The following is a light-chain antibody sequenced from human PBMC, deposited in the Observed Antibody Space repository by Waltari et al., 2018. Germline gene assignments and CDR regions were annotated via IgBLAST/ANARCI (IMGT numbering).Light chain of an antibody. Sequence: SALTQPASVSGSPGQSITISCAGTSSDPGTYNFVSWYQHRPGKAPKLMIYEDTQRPSGVSDRFSGSKSGNTASLRISGLQAEDEADYYCCSYADSNVVFGGGTKLTV. CDR1: SSDPGTYNF. V-gene: IGLV2-23*01. CDR2: EDT. J-gene: IGLJ2*01. CDR3: CSYADSNVV.